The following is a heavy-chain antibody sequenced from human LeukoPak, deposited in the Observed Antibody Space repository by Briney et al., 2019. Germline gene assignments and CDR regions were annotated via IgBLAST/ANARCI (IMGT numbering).Heavy chain of an antibody. CDR1: GFVFNSFG. V-gene: IGHV3-30*18. CDR2: ISYDGSNT. Sequence: GGSLRLSCAASGFVFNSFGMYWVRQAPGKGLEWVAVISYDGSNTYYVASVKGRFTISRDNSKNTLYLQVNSLTTEDTAVYYCAKEGAGGSSYYFESWGQGTLVTVSS. J-gene: IGHJ4*02. CDR3: AKEGAGGSSYYFES. D-gene: IGHD2-15*01.